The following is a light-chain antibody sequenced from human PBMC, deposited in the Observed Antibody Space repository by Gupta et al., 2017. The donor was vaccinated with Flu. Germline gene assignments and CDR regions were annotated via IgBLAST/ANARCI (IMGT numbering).Light chain of an antibody. V-gene: IGKV3-20*01. CDR3: QHYYSSPES. CDR1: QSLSTSY. Sequence: GTLYLSPGERATLSCMARQSLSTSYLAWYQQKPGQAPRLLIYGAFTRATGIPDRFSGSGSGTDFTLTIRRLEPEDFAVYYCQHYYSSPESFGHGTSVDIK. J-gene: IGKJ3*01. CDR2: GAF.